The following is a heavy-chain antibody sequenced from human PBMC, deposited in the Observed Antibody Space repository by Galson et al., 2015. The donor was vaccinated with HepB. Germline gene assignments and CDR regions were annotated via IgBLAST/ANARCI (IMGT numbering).Heavy chain of an antibody. J-gene: IGHJ4*02. Sequence: SLRLSCAASGFTFSSYAMSWVRQAPGKGLEWVSAISGSGGSTYYADSVKGRFTISRDNSKNTLYLQMNSLRAEDTAVYYCAKDRIRYSSGWYRGGYFDYWGQGTLVTVSS. CDR3: AKDRIRYSSGWYRGGYFDY. CDR2: ISGSGGST. CDR1: GFTFSSYA. D-gene: IGHD6-19*01. V-gene: IGHV3-23*01.